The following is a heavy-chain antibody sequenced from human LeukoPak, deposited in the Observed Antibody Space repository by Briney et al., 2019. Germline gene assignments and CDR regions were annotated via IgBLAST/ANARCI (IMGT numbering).Heavy chain of an antibody. CDR1: GNSITSGYY. CDR3: ARGRGIAVAGGPFDY. J-gene: IGHJ4*02. CDR2: IHHSGIT. D-gene: IGHD6-19*01. Sequence: PSETLSLTCTVSGNSITSGYYWGWIRQPPGKGLQWVGSIHHSGITYNNPSLESRVTMTVDTSKNQISLKLSSVTAPDSAVYYCARGRGIAVAGGPFDYWVQATLLTVCS. V-gene: IGHV4-38-2*02.